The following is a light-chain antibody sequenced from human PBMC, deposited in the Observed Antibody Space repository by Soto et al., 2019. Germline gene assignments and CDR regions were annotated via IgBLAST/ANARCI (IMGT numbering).Light chain of an antibody. CDR2: GAS. CDR1: QSVTTR. Sequence: EIVITQSPATLSLSPGERVTLSCRASQSVTTRLAWYQHKPGQAPTLLMSGASNRASGVPVRFSGSGSGTDFTLTITRLEPEDFALYYCQQYGGSPITFGIGQRREIK. J-gene: IGKJ5*01. CDR3: QQYGGSPIT. V-gene: IGKV3-20*01.